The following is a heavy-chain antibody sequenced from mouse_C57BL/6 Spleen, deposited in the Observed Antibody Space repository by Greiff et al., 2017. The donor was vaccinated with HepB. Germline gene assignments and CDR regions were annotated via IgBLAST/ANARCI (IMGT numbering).Heavy chain of an antibody. D-gene: IGHD1-1*01. CDR1: GFTFSSYG. J-gene: IGHJ2*01. CDR3: ASHYYGSSFRGYFDY. V-gene: IGHV5-6*01. Sequence: VQLKESGGDLVKPGGSLKLSCAASGFTFSSYGMSWVRQTPDKRLEWVATISSGGSYTYYPDSVKGRFTISRDNAKNTLYLQMSSLKSEDTAMYYCASHYYGSSFRGYFDYWGQGTTLTVSS. CDR2: ISSGGSYT.